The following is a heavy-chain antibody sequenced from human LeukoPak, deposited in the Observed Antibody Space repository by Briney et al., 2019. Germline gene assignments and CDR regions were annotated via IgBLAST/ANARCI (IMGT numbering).Heavy chain of an antibody. CDR2: IYRSDGDN. Sequence: GESVKIFCKGSEFSFPRLWIAWVRQMPGRGPEYMAIIYRSDGDNRYSASFQAQVTIPAATSISTAYLQWSSLKPSDTANYSCARLRSGYGSASFDDWGQETLITVSA. V-gene: IGHV5-51*01. J-gene: IGHJ4*02. CDR1: EFSFPRLW. CDR3: ARLRSGYGSASFDD. D-gene: IGHD3-10*01.